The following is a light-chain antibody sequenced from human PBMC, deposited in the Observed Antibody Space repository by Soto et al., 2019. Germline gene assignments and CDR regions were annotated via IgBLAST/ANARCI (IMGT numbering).Light chain of an antibody. V-gene: IGKV1-39*01. CDR1: QSINSY. CDR3: QQTYTTPYT. Sequence: DIQMTQSPSSLSASVGDRVTVSCRASQSINSYVNWYQQKPGKAPTLLIYSASSLEEVVPSRFSGSGSGTELTLTLSSLQPEDFATYSCQQTYTTPYTFGQGTKLEIK. J-gene: IGKJ2*01. CDR2: SAS.